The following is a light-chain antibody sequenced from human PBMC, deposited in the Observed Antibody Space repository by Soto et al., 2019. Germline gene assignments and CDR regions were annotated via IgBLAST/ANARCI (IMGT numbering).Light chain of an antibody. CDR3: QSYDSSLSGSV. CDR2: GNS. V-gene: IGLV1-40*01. Sequence: QSVLTQPPSVSGAPGQRVTISCTGTSCNIGGGYDVHWYQQLPGTAPKLLIYGNSNRPSGVPDRFSGSKSGTSASLTITGLQAEDEADYYCQSYDSSLSGSVFGGGTKLTVL. CDR1: SCNIGGGYD. J-gene: IGLJ3*02.